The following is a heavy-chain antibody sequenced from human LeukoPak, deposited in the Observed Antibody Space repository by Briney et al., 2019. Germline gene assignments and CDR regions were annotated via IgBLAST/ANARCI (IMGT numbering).Heavy chain of an antibody. CDR1: GFTFSSYG. CDR3: ARDQVTMVRGVIFDYYMDV. Sequence: GRSLRLSCAASGFTFSSYGMHWVRQAPGKGLEWVAVIWYDGSNKYYADSVKGRFTISRDNSKNTLYLQMNSLRAEDTAVYYCARDQVTMVRGVIFDYYMDVWGKGTTLTVSS. J-gene: IGHJ6*03. V-gene: IGHV3-33*01. CDR2: IWYDGSNK. D-gene: IGHD3-10*01.